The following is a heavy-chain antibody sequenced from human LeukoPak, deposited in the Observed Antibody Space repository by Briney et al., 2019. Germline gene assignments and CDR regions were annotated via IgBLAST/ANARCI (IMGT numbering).Heavy chain of an antibody. CDR2: INHSGST. D-gene: IGHD3-22*01. Sequence: SETLSLTCAVYGGSFSGYYWGWIRQPPGKGLEWIGEINHSGSTNYNPSLKSRVTISVDTSKNQFSLKLSSVTAADTAVYYCASAGSSGYSPPVGYWGQGTLVTVSS. CDR1: GGSFSGYY. V-gene: IGHV4-34*01. J-gene: IGHJ4*02. CDR3: ASAGSSGYSPPVGY.